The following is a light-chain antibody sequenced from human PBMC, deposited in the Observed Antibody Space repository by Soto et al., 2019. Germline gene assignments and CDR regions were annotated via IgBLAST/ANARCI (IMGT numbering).Light chain of an antibody. CDR2: EVS. CDR3: QSSDSRLSGSDV. Sequence: QSALTQPASVSGSPGQSITISCTGTSSDVGGDNYVSWYQQHPGRAPKLMIYEVSNRPSGVSNRFSGSKSGTTASLTISGLQTEDEAEYYCQSSDSRLSGSDVFGTGTKLTVL. CDR1: SSDVGGDNY. J-gene: IGLJ1*01. V-gene: IGLV2-14*01.